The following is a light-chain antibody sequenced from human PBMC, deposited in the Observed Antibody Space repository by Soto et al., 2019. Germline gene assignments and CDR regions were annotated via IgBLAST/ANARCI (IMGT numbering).Light chain of an antibody. CDR2: EGS. CDR1: SSDVGSYNL. V-gene: IGLV2-23*01. J-gene: IGLJ2*01. CDR3: CSYAGSSVGVV. Sequence: QSVLTQPASVSGSPGQSITISCTGTSSDVGSYNLVSWYQQHPGKAPKLMIYEGSKRPSGVSNRFSGSKSGNTASLTISGLQAEDEADYYCCSYAGSSVGVVFGGGTKVTVL.